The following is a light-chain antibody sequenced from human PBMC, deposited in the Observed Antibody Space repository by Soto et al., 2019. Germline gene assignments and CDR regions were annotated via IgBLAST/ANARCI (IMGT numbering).Light chain of an antibody. J-gene: IGKJ5*01. CDR1: QSVSSN. CDR2: GAS. Sequence: VFAQSPSPLSLSPGERATLSCRASQSVSSNLAWYQQKPGQAPRLLIYGASTRATGIPARFSGSGSGTEFTLTISSLQSEDFAVYYCQQGGTFGQGTRLEIK. V-gene: IGKV3-15*01. CDR3: QQGGT.